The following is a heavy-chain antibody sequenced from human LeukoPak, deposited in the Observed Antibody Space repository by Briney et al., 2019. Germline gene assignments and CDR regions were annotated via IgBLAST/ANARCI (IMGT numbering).Heavy chain of an antibody. J-gene: IGHJ5*02. CDR1: GYSFTSYW. CDR2: IDPSDSYT. D-gene: IGHD3-3*01. CDR3: AREDYDFWSGYYAIYWFDP. V-gene: IGHV5-10-1*01. Sequence: GESREISCKGSGYSFTSYWISWVRQMPGKGLEWMGRIDPSDSYTNYSPSFQGHVTISADKSISTAYLQWSSLKASDTAMYYCAREDYDFWSGYYAIYWFDPWGQGTLVSDSS.